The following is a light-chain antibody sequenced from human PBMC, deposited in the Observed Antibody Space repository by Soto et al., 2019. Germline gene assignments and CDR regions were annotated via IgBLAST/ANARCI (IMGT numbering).Light chain of an antibody. CDR3: QPRSSSLCT. V-gene: IGKV3-11*01. CDR1: QSISSR. CDR2: DAA. J-gene: IGKJ5*01. Sequence: VLTQSPATLSLSPGERATLSCRASQSISSRLAWYQQKPGQAPRLLIYDAAKRAAGIPARISGSGSGTDFTLTISSLEPGDLAVYYGQPRSSSLCTFGKGTRLEIK.